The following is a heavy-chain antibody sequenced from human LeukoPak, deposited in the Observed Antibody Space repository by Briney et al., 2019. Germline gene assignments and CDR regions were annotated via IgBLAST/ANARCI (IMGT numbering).Heavy chain of an antibody. CDR2: IYPGDSNA. Sequence: HGESLKISCKGSGFTFSSYWIGWVRQMPGKGLDGMGIIYPGDSNARYSPSFQGQVTISADKSISTAYLQWSSLKASDTAMYYCARRRDYYDKGGLDSWGQGTLVTVSS. V-gene: IGHV5-51*01. CDR1: GFTFSSYW. CDR3: ARRRDYYDKGGLDS. D-gene: IGHD3-22*01. J-gene: IGHJ4*02.